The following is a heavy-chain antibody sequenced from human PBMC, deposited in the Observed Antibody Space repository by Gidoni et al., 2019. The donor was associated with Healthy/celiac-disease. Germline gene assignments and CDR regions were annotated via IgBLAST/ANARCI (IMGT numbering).Heavy chain of an antibody. V-gene: IGHV3-23*01. CDR3: AKTPKGSGSVADAFDI. Sequence: EVQLLESGGGLVKPGGSLRLSCAASGFTFSSYAMSWVRQAPGKGLEWVSAISGSGGSTYYADSVKGRFTISRDNSKNTLYLQMNSLRAEDTAVYYCAKTPKGSGSVADAFDIWGQGTMVTVSS. J-gene: IGHJ3*02. D-gene: IGHD3-10*01. CDR1: GFTFSSYA. CDR2: ISGSGGST.